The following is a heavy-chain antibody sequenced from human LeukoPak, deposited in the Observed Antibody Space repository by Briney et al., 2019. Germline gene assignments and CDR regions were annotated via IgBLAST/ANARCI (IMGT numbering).Heavy chain of an antibody. CDR3: ARFRRYYDSSGYSNWFDP. D-gene: IGHD3-22*01. Sequence: SETLSLIFAVYGGSFSGYYWSWIRQPPGKGLEWIGEINHSGSTNYNPSLKSRVTISVDTSKNQFSLKLSSVTAADTAVYYCARFRRYYDSSGYSNWFDPWGQGTLVTVSS. V-gene: IGHV4-34*01. J-gene: IGHJ5*02. CDR1: GGSFSGYY. CDR2: INHSGST.